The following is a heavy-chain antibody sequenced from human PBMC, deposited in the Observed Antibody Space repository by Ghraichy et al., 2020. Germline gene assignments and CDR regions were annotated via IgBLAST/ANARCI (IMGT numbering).Heavy chain of an antibody. CDR3: ARMEHSEFDY. V-gene: IGHV4-59*01. D-gene: IGHD1-26*01. Sequence: SETLSLTCTVSGGSISSYYWSWIRQPPGKGLEWIGYIYYSGSTNYNPSLKSRVTISVDTSKNQFSLKLSSVTAADTAVYYCARMEHSEFDYWGQGTLVTVSS. CDR2: IYYSGST. J-gene: IGHJ4*02. CDR1: GGSISSYY.